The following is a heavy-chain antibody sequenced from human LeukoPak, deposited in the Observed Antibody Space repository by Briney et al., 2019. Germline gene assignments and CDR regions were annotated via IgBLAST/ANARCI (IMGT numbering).Heavy chain of an antibody. V-gene: IGHV1-2*02. Sequence: ASVTVSCQASVSTFTDYYMHWVRQAPGQGLEWMGWINPNSGGTDYAQKFQGRVTMTRDTSLSTAYMELSRLRSDDTAVYYCTRATSVVVPAADHYYYGMDVWGQGTTVTVSS. CDR2: INPNSGGT. CDR3: TRATSVVVPAADHYYYGMDV. D-gene: IGHD2-2*01. CDR1: VSTFTDYY. J-gene: IGHJ6*02.